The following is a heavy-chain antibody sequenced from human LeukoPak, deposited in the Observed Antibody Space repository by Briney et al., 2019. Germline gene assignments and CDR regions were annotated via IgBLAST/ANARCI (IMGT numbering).Heavy chain of an antibody. CDR3: ARERAERFYYGSGSSYNGCELDC. CDR2: VYSSGSA. Sequence: SQTLSLTCTVSGGSTSSGSYFWSWIRQPAGKGLEWIGRVYSSGSANYNPSLESRVSISVDTSKNQFSLKLSSVTAADTAVYYCARERAERFYYGSGSSYNGCELDCWGQGTLVTVSS. V-gene: IGHV4-61*02. J-gene: IGHJ4*02. D-gene: IGHD3-10*01. CDR1: GGSTSSGSYF.